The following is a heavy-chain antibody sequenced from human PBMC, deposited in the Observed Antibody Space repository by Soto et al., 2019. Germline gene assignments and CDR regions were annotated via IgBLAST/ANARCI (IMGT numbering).Heavy chain of an antibody. CDR1: GYSFTNYW. CDR2: VYAGDSDT. V-gene: IGHV5-51*01. CDR3: ARGQYSYYFDY. Sequence: GESLKISCKGSGYSFTNYWIGWVRQMPGKGLEWMGIVYAGDSDTRYSPSFQGQVTISVGKSISTAYLQWSSLKASDTAMYYCARGQYSYYFDYWGQGTLVTVSS. J-gene: IGHJ4*02. D-gene: IGHD2-15*01.